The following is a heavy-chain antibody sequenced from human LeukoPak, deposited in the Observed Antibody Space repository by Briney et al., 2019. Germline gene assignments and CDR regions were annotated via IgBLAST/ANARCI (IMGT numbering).Heavy chain of an antibody. CDR2: ISAYNGNT. J-gene: IGHJ6*02. CDR3: ARYYYDSSGYDRGYYYYYGMDV. CDR1: GYTFTSYG. Sequence: VASVKVSCTASGYTFTSYGIGWVRQAPGQGLEWMGWISAYNGNTNYAQKLQGRVTMTTDTSTSTAYMELRSLRSDDTAVYYCARYYYDSSGYDRGYYYYYGMDVWGQGTTVTVSS. D-gene: IGHD3-22*01. V-gene: IGHV1-18*01.